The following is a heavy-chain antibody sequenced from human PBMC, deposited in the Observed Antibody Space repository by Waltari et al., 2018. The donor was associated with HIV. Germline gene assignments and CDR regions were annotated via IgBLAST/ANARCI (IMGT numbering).Heavy chain of an antibody. CDR1: GYPFTSYY. J-gene: IGHJ3*02. V-gene: IGHV1-46*01. Sequence: QVQLVQSGAEVKKPGASVKVSCKASGYPFTSYYMPWVRQAPGQGLEWMGIINPSGGSTSYAQKFQGRVTMTRDTSTSTVYMELSSLRSEDTAVYYCARVRGRYSGSYDGHAFDIWGQGTMVTVSS. CDR2: INPSGGST. D-gene: IGHD1-26*01. CDR3: ARVRGRYSGSYDGHAFDI.